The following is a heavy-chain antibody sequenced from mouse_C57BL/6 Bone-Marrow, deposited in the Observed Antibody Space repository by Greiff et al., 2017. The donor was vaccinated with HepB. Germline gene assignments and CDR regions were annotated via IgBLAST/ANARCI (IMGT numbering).Heavy chain of an antibody. V-gene: IGHV5-6*02. CDR1: GFTFSSYG. CDR2: ISSGGSYT. J-gene: IGHJ2*01. CDR3: ASKGRERFDY. Sequence: EVMLVESGGDLVKPGGSLKLSCAASGFTFSSYGMSWVRQTPDKRLEWVATISSGGSYTYYPDSVKGRFTISRDNAKNTLYLQMSSLKSEDTAMYYCASKGRERFDYWGQGTTLTVSS. D-gene: IGHD1-3*01.